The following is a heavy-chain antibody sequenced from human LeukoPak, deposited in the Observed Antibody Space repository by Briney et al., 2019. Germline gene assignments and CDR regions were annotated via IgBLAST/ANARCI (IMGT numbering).Heavy chain of an antibody. V-gene: IGHV3-23*01. CDR1: GFTFSSYA. Sequence: VGSLRLSCAASGFTFSSYAMSWVRQGPGEGVEWVSAISGSCGSTYYADSVKGRFTISRDNSKNTLYLQMNSLRAEDTAVYYCAKARKLSSSWSPFDYWGQGTLVTVSS. J-gene: IGHJ4*02. CDR2: ISGSCGST. CDR3: AKARKLSSSWSPFDY. D-gene: IGHD6-13*01.